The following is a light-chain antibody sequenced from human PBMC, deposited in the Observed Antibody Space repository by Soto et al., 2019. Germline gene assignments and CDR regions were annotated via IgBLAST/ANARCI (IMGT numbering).Light chain of an antibody. CDR1: SGHINYA. CDR3: QTWGSGIVV. J-gene: IGLJ2*01. Sequence: QLVLTQSPSASASLGASVKLTCTLSSGHINYAIAWHQQQSETGPRYLMKLNSDGSHSKGDGIPDRFSGSSSGAERYLTISSLQSEDEADYYGQTWGSGIVVFGGGTTLTVL. CDR2: LNSDGSH. V-gene: IGLV4-69*01.